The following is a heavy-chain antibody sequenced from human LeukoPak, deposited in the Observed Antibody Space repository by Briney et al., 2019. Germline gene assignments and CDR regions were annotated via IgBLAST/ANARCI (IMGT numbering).Heavy chain of an antibody. Sequence: PGGSLRLSCAASGFTFSSYSISWVRQAPGKGLEWVSYISTSSAVMYYADSVKGRFTISRDDARSSVSLQMNSLRADDTAVYYCARDVGYCSGGSCYRWFASWGQGTLVIVSS. CDR3: ARDVGYCSGGSCYRWFAS. D-gene: IGHD2-15*01. J-gene: IGHJ5*01. V-gene: IGHV3-48*01. CDR1: GFTFSSYS. CDR2: ISTSSAVM.